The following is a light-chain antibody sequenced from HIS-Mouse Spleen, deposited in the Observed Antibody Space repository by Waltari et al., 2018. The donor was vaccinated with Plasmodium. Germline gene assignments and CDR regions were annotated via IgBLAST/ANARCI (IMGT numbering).Light chain of an antibody. Sequence: SYELTQPPSVSVSPGQTARITCSGDALPKKYAYWYQQKSGQAPVLVIYEDSKRPPGIPEGFAGSSSGTMATFTISGAQVEDEADYYCYSTDSSGNHRVFGGGTKLTVL. V-gene: IGLV3-10*01. J-gene: IGLJ3*02. CDR3: YSTDSSGNHRV. CDR1: ALPKKY. CDR2: EDS.